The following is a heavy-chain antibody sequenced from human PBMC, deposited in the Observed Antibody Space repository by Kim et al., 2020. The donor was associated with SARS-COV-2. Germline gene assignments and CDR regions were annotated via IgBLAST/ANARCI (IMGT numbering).Heavy chain of an antibody. CDR2: ISAYSGNT. CDR1: GYTFTSYG. J-gene: IGHJ6*02. Sequence: ASVKVSCKASGYTFTSYGISWVRQAPGQGLEWMGWISAYSGNTNYAQKLQGRVTMTTDTSTSTAYMELRSLRSDDTAVYYCARPNLLWFGELQYGMDVWGQGQTVPVS. D-gene: IGHD3-10*01. V-gene: IGHV1-18*01. CDR3: ARPNLLWFGELQYGMDV.